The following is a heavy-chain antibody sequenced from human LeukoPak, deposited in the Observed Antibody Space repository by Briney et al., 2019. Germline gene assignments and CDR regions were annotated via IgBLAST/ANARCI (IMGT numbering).Heavy chain of an antibody. CDR1: GFTFDDYA. J-gene: IGHJ4*02. D-gene: IGHD3-16*02. Sequence: PGGSLRLSCAASGFTFDDYAMHWVRQAPGKGLEWVSLISGDGGSTYYADSVKGRFTISRDNSKNSLYLQMNSLRTEDTALYYCAKDLGDYVWGSYRPSPGFFDYWGQGTLVTVSS. CDR2: ISGDGGST. CDR3: AKDLGDYVWGSYRPSPGFFDY. V-gene: IGHV3-43*02.